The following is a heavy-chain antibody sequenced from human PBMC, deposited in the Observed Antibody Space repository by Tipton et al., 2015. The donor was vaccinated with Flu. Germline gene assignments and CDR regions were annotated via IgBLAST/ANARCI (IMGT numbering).Heavy chain of an antibody. CDR3: ARRHYYGSGKHNYYFDY. J-gene: IGHJ4*02. CDR2: IYYSGST. V-gene: IGHV4-31*03. D-gene: IGHD3-10*01. Sequence: TLSLTCTVSGGSISSGGYYWSWIRQHPGKGLEWIGYIYYSGSTYYNPSLKSRVTIPVDTSKNQFSLKLSSVTAADTAVYYCARRHYYGSGKHNYYFDYWGQGTLVTVSS. CDR1: GGSISSGGYY.